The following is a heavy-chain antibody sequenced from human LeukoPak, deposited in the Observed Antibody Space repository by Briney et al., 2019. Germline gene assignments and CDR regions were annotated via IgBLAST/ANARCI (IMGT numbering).Heavy chain of an antibody. Sequence: SQTLSLTCAVSGGSISSGGYYWSWIRQPPGKGLEWIGYIYYSGSTNYNPSLKSRVTISVDTSKNQFSLKLSSVTAADTAVYYCARVTATRYNWNYRYFDYWGQGTLVTVSS. J-gene: IGHJ4*02. V-gene: IGHV4-61*08. D-gene: IGHD1-7*01. CDR3: ARVTATRYNWNYRYFDY. CDR2: IYYSGST. CDR1: GGSISSGGYY.